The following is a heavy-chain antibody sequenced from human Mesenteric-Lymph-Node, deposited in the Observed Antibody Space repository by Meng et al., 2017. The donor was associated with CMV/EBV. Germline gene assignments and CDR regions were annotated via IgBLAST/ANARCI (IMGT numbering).Heavy chain of an antibody. V-gene: IGHV3-21*01. Sequence: GGSLRLSCAASGFTFSSYSMNWVRQAPGKGLEWVSSISIIISYIYYADSVKGRFTISRDNAKNSLYLQMNSLRAEDTAVYYCERDIVVVPAAIDYGMDVWGQGTTVTVSS. J-gene: IGHJ6*02. D-gene: IGHD2-2*01. CDR1: GFTFSSYS. CDR2: ISIIISYI. CDR3: ERDIVVVPAAIDYGMDV.